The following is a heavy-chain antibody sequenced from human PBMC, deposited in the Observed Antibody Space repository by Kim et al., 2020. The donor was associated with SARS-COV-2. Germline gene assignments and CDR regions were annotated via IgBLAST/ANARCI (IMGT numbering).Heavy chain of an antibody. Sequence: GGSLRLSCAASGFTFSSFGMHWVRQAPGKGLEWVAVIWYDGSNKYYADSVKGRFTISRDNSKNTLYLQMNSLTAEDSAVYYCARDVQSVWFGVMDVWGQGTTVTVSS. J-gene: IGHJ6*02. CDR2: IWYDGSNK. CDR3: ARDVQSVWFGVMDV. D-gene: IGHD3-10*01. V-gene: IGHV3-33*01. CDR1: GFTFSSFG.